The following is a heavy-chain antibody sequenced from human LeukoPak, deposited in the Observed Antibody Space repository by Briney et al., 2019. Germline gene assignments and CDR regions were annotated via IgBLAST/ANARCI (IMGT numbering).Heavy chain of an antibody. D-gene: IGHD4-17*01. Sequence: AAGSLRLSCATPGFTFISLGVHGGRQAPGKGLEGVAVIWLDGTYKFYADSVKGRFTISRDNSKNILYLQMNSLRADDTAVYYCARGLLTDQTTVNTVGIYYFDYWGQGTLVTVSS. CDR3: ARGLLTDQTTVNTVGIYYFDY. J-gene: IGHJ4*02. CDR1: GFTFISLG. V-gene: IGHV3-33*01. CDR2: IWLDGTYK.